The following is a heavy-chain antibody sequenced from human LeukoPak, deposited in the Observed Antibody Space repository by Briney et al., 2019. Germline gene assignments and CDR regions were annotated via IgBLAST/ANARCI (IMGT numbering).Heavy chain of an antibody. J-gene: IGHJ4*02. V-gene: IGHV3-23*01. D-gene: IGHD6-19*01. CDR1: GFTFAGCA. CDR3: AKRDSSGSNYFAY. CDR2: FGRSGAGT. Sequence: SGGSLRLSCAASGFTFAGCAMSWVRQAPGKGLEWVSTFGRSGAGTFYADSVKGRFTISRDNSKNTLYLQMDSLRAEDTAVYYCAKRDSSGSNYFAYRGQGALVTVSS.